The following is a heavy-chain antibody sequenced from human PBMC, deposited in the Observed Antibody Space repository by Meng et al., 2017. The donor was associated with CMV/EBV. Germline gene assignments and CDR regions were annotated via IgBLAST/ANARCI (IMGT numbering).Heavy chain of an antibody. D-gene: IGHD7-27*01. CDR3: ARDRHGDMDV. Sequence: GGSLRLSCAASGFTFSSNDMHWVRQTTGKGLEWVSAIGTAGDTYYPGSVKGRFTISRDNAKNSLYLQMNSLRAEDTALYHCARDRHGDMDVWGQGTTVTVSS. CDR1: GFTFSSND. V-gene: IGHV3-13*01. J-gene: IGHJ6*02. CDR2: IGTAGDT.